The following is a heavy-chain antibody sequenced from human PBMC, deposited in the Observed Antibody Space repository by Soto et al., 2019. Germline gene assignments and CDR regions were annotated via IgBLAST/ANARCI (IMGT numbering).Heavy chain of an antibody. CDR2: IYTGGTT. CDR1: SLRF. Sequence: SLRFIHCVSHAGGKGLEWVSVIYTGGTTYYVDSVKGRFTISRDDSKNTLYLQMNSLRAEDTAIDDGARDLGASSSSWYSDGWGPGTL. D-gene: IGHD6-13*01. CDR3: ARDLGASSSSWYSDG. J-gene: IGHJ4*01. V-gene: IGHV3-53*01.